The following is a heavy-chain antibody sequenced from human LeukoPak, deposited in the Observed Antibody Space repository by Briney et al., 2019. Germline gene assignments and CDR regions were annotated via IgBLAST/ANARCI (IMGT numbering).Heavy chain of an antibody. Sequence: PSETLSLTCTVSGGSISSGSYFWSWIRQPAGKGLEWIGRIYTSGSTNYNPSLKSRVTISVDTSKNQFSLKLSSVTAADTAVYYCASDRIEVDAFDIWGQGTMVTVSS. J-gene: IGHJ3*02. CDR2: IYTSGST. CDR1: GGSISSGSYF. V-gene: IGHV4-61*02. CDR3: ASDRIEVDAFDI. D-gene: IGHD2-15*01.